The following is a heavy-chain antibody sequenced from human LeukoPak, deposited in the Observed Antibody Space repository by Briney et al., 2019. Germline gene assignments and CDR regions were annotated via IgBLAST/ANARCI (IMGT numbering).Heavy chain of an antibody. Sequence: SGGSLRLSCAASGFTFSRYWMNWVRQAPGRGLEWVANIKPDGSHKYYVDSVKGRFTISRDNAKNSLYLQMNSLRAEDTAVYYCARQNFEYWAQGTLVTVSS. CDR1: GFTFSRYW. V-gene: IGHV3-7*04. J-gene: IGHJ4*02. CDR2: IKPDGSHK. CDR3: ARQNFEY.